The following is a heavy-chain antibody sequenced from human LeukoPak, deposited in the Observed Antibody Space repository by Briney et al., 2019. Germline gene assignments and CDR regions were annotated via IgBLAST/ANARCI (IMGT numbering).Heavy chain of an antibody. CDR3: ARDAYGSGSPTTH. J-gene: IGHJ4*02. V-gene: IGHV3-21*01. D-gene: IGHD3-10*01. CDR2: ISSSSSYI. Sequence: GGSLRLSCAVSGFTFSSYSMNWVRQAPGKGLEWVSSISSSSSYIYYADSVKGRFTISRDNAKNSLYLQMNSLRAEDTAAYYCARDAYGSGSPTTHWGQGTLVTVSS. CDR1: GFTFSSYS.